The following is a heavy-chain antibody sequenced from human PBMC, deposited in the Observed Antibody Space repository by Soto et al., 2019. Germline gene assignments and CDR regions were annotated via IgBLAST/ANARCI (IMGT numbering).Heavy chain of an antibody. Sequence: VKVSCKASGYTFTGYAMHWVRQAPGQGLEWMGGIIPIFGTANYAQKFQGRVTITADESTSTAYMELSSLRSEDTAVYYCARAAQPRDYYYGMDVWGQGTTVTVSS. V-gene: IGHV1-69*13. J-gene: IGHJ6*02. CDR2: IIPIFGTA. CDR1: GYTFTGYA. CDR3: ARAAQPRDYYYGMDV.